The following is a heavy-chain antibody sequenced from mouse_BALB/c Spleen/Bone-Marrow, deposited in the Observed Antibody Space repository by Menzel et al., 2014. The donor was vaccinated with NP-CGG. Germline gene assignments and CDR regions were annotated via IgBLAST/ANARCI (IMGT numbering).Heavy chain of an antibody. J-gene: IGHJ3*01. V-gene: IGHV1S137*01. Sequence: VQGAESGPELVRPGVSVKISCKGSGFTFTDYAMHWVKQSHAKSLEWIGVISTYSGNTYYNQKFNCKATMTVDKSSNTAYMELARLTSEDSAINYCAGRGIYYGDSSFAYWGQGALVTVSA. CDR1: GFTFTDYA. D-gene: IGHD1-1*01. CDR3: AGRGIYYGDSSFAY. CDR2: ISTYSGNT.